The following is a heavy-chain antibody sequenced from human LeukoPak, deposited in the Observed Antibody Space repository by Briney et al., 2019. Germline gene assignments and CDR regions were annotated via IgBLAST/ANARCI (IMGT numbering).Heavy chain of an antibody. CDR2: ISGSGGST. CDR1: GFTFSSYA. D-gene: IGHD6-13*01. V-gene: IGHV3-23*01. CDR3: AKDFDGSTWFGRNYMDV. Sequence: GGSLRLSCAASGFTFSSYAMCWVRQAPGKGLEWVSGISGSGGSTYYLDSVKGRFTISRDNSKNTLYLQMNSLRAEDTAVYYCAKDFDGSTWFGRNYMDVWGKGTTVTVSS. J-gene: IGHJ6*03.